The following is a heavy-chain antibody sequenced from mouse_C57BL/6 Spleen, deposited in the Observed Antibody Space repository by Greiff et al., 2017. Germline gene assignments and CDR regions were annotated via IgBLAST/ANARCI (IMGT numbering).Heavy chain of an antibody. V-gene: IGHV1-15*01. D-gene: IGHD2-4*01. CDR3: TREAYDYDSGGVFDY. CDR2: IDPETGGT. J-gene: IGHJ2*01. CDR1: GYTFTDYE. Sequence: QVHVKQSGAELVRPGASVTLSCKASGYTFTDYEMHWVKQTPVHGLEWIGAIDPETGGTAYNQKFKGKAILTADKSSSTAYMELRSLTSEDSAVYYCTREAYDYDSGGVFDYWGQGTTLTVSS.